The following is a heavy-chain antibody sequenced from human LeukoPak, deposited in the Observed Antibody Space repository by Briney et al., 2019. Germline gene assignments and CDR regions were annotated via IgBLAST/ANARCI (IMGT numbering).Heavy chain of an antibody. CDR3: ARSTSSRFDP. J-gene: IGHJ5*02. Sequence: GGSLRLSCAASGFTFSSYWMNWVRQAPGKGLERVANIKQDGSQKYYVDSVKGRFTISRDNARNSLYLQMNSLRAEDTAVYYCARSTSSRFDPWGQGTLVTVSS. D-gene: IGHD1-1*01. CDR2: IKQDGSQK. CDR1: GFTFSSYW. V-gene: IGHV3-7*01.